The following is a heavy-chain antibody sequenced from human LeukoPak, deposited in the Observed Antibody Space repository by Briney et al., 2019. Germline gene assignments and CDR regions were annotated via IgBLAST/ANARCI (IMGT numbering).Heavy chain of an antibody. CDR2: IKQDGSEK. Sequence: SGGSLRLSCAVSGFTFSSYWMSWVRQAPGKGLERVANIKQDGSEKNYVDSVKGRFTISRDNAKNSLYLQMNSLRAEDTAVYYCARDDYSLNYYYYMDVWGKGTTVTVSS. D-gene: IGHD4-11*01. J-gene: IGHJ6*03. V-gene: IGHV3-7*01. CDR1: GFTFSSYW. CDR3: ARDDYSLNYYYYMDV.